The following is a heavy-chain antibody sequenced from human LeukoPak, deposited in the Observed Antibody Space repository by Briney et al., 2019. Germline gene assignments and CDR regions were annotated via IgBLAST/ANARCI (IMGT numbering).Heavy chain of an antibody. V-gene: IGHV3-7*01. D-gene: IGHD6-13*01. CDR2: IKRDGSEK. Sequence: GGSLRLSCAASGFTFSKYWMTWVRQAPGKGLEWVANIKRDGSEKYYVDSVKGRFTISRDNAKNSLYLQLNSLRTEDTAVYYCARGRGSWYGVYFDYWGQGTLVTVSS. J-gene: IGHJ4*02. CDR3: ARGRGSWYGVYFDY. CDR1: GFTFSKYW.